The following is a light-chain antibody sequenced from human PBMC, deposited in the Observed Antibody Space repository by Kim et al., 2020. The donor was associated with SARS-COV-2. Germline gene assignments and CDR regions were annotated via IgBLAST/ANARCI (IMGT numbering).Light chain of an antibody. J-gene: IGLJ2*01. V-gene: IGLV3-1*01. CDR1: KLGDKY. Sequence: VSPGQTARMTGEGDKLGDKYACWKQKKPGQSPGLVIYQERKRPSGIPERFSGSNSGNTATLTISGTQAMDEADYYCQAWDSSTVVFGGGTKLTVL. CDR3: QAWDSSTVV. CDR2: QER.